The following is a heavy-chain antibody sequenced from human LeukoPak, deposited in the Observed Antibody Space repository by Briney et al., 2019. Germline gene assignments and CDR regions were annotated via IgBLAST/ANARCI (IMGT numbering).Heavy chain of an antibody. CDR3: ARGRYCSADICTGGDSFDI. J-gene: IGHJ3*02. Sequence: SETLSLTCTVSGGSISNYYWSWIRQPAGKGLEWIGRKYARGSSNYNPPVQSRVAMSVDTSKNQFSLKLRSVTAADTAVYYCARGRYCSADICTGGDSFDIWGQGTMVSVSP. V-gene: IGHV4-4*07. CDR2: KYARGSS. CDR1: GGSISNYY. D-gene: IGHD2-15*01.